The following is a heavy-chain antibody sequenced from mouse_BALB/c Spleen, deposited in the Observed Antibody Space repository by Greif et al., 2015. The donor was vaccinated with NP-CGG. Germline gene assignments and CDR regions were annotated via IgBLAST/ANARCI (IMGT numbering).Heavy chain of an antibody. J-gene: IGHJ2*01. D-gene: IGHD2-1*01. CDR3: ARRDGNYYFDY. Sequence: VQLQQSGAELAKPGASVKMSCKASGYTFTSCWMHWVKPRPGQGLEWIGYINPSTGYTEYNQKFKDKSTLTADKSSSTAYMQLSSLTSEDSAVYYCARRDGNYYFDYWGQGTTLTVAS. CDR2: INPSTGYT. V-gene: IGHV1-7*01. CDR1: GYTFTSCW.